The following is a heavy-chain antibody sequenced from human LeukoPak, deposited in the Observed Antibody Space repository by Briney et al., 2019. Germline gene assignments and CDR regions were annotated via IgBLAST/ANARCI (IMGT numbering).Heavy chain of an antibody. CDR3: AKDTDYDSSGYYSS. V-gene: IGHV3-9*01. CDR1: RFTFDDYA. Sequence: SLRLSCAASRFTFDDYAMHWVRQAPGKGLEWVSGFSWNSGSIGYADSVKGRFTISRDNAKNSLYLQMNSLRAEDTALYYCAKDTDYDSSGYYSSWGRGTLVTVSS. D-gene: IGHD3-22*01. J-gene: IGHJ2*01. CDR2: FSWNSGSI.